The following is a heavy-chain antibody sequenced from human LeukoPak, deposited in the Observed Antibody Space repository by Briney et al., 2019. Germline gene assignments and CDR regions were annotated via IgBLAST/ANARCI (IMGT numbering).Heavy chain of an antibody. CDR1: GYTLTELS. CDR2: FDPEDGET. Sequence: ASVKVSCKVSGYTLTELSMHWVRQAPGKGLEWMGGFDPEDGETLYAQKFQGRVTMTEDTSTDTAYMELSSLRSEDTAVYYCARGSRGYSSDPGPRPYYFDYWGQGTLVTVSS. D-gene: IGHD5-18*01. V-gene: IGHV1-24*01. J-gene: IGHJ4*02. CDR3: ARGSRGYSSDPGPRPYYFDY.